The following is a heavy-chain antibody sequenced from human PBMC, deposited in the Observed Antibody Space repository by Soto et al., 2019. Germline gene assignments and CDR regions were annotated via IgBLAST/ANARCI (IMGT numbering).Heavy chain of an antibody. D-gene: IGHD3-3*01. CDR2: IYYSGST. CDR3: ASGPELWSYIPTGYYYYGMDV. V-gene: IGHV4-59*01. Sequence: PSVTPYLSCTVSGGSIISYDWSWIRKPPGKGLELIGYIYYSGSTNYNPSRKSRVTISVDTSKNQFSLKLSSVTAADTAVYCCASGPELWSYIPTGYYYYGMDVWGQGTTVTVS. CDR1: GGSIISYD. J-gene: IGHJ6*02.